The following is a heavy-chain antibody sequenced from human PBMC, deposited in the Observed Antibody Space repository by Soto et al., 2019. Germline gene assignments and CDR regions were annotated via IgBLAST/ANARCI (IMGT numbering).Heavy chain of an antibody. CDR1: GLTFSSYA. Sequence: PGGSLRHSCAASGLTFSSYAMSWVRQAPGKGLEWVSAISGSGGSTYYADSVKGRFTISRDNSKNTLYLQMNSLRAEDTAVYYCAKDFRPNANHTIFGVVIIGYWGQRTLVTVSS. D-gene: IGHD3-3*01. CDR2: ISGSGGST. J-gene: IGHJ4*02. V-gene: IGHV3-23*01. CDR3: AKDFRPNANHTIFGVVIIGY.